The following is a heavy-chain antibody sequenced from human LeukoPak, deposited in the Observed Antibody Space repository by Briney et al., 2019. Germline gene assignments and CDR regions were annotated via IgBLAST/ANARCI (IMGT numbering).Heavy chain of an antibody. Sequence: GRSLRLSCAASGFTFSHYDMHWVRQAPGEGLEWVAVIWYDGGNKYYGDSVKGRFTISRGNSQNTLYLQMNSLRAEDTAVYYCARDDYSNSIPFDYWGQGTLVTVSS. J-gene: IGHJ4*02. CDR3: ARDDYSNSIPFDY. CDR2: IWYDGGNK. D-gene: IGHD4-11*01. CDR1: GFTFSHYD. V-gene: IGHV3-33*01.